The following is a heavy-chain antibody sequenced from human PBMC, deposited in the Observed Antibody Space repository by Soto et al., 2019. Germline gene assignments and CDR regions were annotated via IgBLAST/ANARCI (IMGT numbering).Heavy chain of an antibody. Sequence: QVQLVQSGAEVKKPGSSVKVSCKASGGTFGSYAISWVRQAPGQGLEWMGGIIPIPGTANYAQKFQGRVTIAADESTSTAYMELRSLRSEDTAVYYCARSQGSSTRLEIDYYSYYGMDVWGQGTMVTVSS. CDR1: GGTFGSYA. J-gene: IGHJ6*02. CDR2: IIPIPGTA. CDR3: ARSQGSSTRLEIDYYSYYGMDV. D-gene: IGHD2-2*01. V-gene: IGHV1-69*01.